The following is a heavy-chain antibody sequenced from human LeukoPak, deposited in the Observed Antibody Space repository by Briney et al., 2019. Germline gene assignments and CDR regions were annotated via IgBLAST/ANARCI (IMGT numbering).Heavy chain of an antibody. Sequence: SETLSLTCAVYGESFNGYYWSWIRQPPGKRLEWIGEKNHSGSTNYNTSLKSRVTISVDTSKNQFSLKLSSVTAADTAVYYCARSFGTTVTTGYYYYMDVWGKGTTVT. J-gene: IGHJ6*03. CDR3: ARSFGTTVTTGYYYYMDV. CDR1: GESFNGYY. CDR2: KNHSGST. D-gene: IGHD4-17*01. V-gene: IGHV4-34*01.